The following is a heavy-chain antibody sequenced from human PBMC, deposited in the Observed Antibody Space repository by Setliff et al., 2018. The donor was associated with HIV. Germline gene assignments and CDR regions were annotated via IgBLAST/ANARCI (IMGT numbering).Heavy chain of an antibody. CDR3: AREGKFRYYYYMDV. CDR2: INAGNGNT. Sequence: ASVKVSCKASGYTFTSYVMRWVRQAPGQRLEWMGWINAGNGNTKYSQKFQGRVTFTRDTSASTAYMELSSLRSEDTAVYYCAREGKFRYYYYMDVWGKGTTVTVSS. D-gene: IGHD3-10*01. V-gene: IGHV1-3*01. J-gene: IGHJ6*03. CDR1: GYTFTSYV.